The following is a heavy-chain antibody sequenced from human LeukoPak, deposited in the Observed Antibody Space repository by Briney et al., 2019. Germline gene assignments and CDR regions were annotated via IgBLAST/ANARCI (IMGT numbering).Heavy chain of an antibody. CDR1: GFPFSVYE. Sequence: GGSLRLSCVVSGFPFSVYEMNWVRQAPGKGLEWVGRIKSKTDGGTTDYAAPVKGRFTISRDDSKNTLYLQMNSLEIEDTAVYYCTTWLDCSSTSCYVNFDYWGQGTLVTVSS. D-gene: IGHD2-2*01. CDR3: TTWLDCSSTSCYVNFDY. J-gene: IGHJ4*02. V-gene: IGHV3-15*01. CDR2: IKSKTDGGTT.